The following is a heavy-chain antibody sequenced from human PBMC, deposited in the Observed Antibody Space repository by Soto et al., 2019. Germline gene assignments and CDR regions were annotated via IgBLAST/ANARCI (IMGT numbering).Heavy chain of an antibody. J-gene: IGHJ4*02. D-gene: IGHD4-17*01. CDR1: GGAISSSSYF. CDR2: ILYSGTT. Sequence: QLRLQESGPGLLRPSETLSLTCNVSGGAISSSSYFWGWVRQPPGKTLEWIGHILYSGTTHYNGSLKSRVTISVDTSKNQFSLRLNSVTPADTAVYYCARGGGYYGVLFDYWGQGTLVPVSS. CDR3: ARGGGYYGVLFDY. V-gene: IGHV4-39*02.